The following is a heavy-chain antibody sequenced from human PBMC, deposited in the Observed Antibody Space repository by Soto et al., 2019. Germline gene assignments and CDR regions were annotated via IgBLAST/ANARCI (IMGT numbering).Heavy chain of an antibody. J-gene: IGHJ4*02. CDR1: GFTFRSYA. D-gene: IGHD2-2*01. CDR2: IGGSSGST. V-gene: IGHV3-23*01. CDR3: AKDRRSTSCYALDY. Sequence: HPGGSLRLSCAASGFTFRSYAMSWVRQAPGKGLEWVSAIGGSSGSTDYADSVKGRFTISRDNSKNTLFLQMNSLRAEDTAVYYCAKDRRSTSCYALDYWGQGTLVTVSS.